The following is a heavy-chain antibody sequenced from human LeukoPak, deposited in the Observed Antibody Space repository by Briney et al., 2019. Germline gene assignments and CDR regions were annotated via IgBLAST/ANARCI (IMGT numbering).Heavy chain of an antibody. Sequence: SETLSLTCTVSGGSISSGSYYWSWIRQPAGKGLEWIGRIYTSGSTNYNPSLKSRVTISVDTSKNQFSLELSSVTAADTAVYYCARGPPPDFDYWGQGTLVTVSS. J-gene: IGHJ4*02. CDR1: GGSISSGSYY. V-gene: IGHV4-61*02. CDR2: IYTSGST. CDR3: ARGPPPDFDY.